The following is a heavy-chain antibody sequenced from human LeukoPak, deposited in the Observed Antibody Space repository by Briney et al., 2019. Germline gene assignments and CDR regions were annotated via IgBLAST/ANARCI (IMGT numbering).Heavy chain of an antibody. CDR2: IYPGDSDA. Sequence: GESLKISCKGSGYSFTNHWIGWVRQMPGKGLEWMGIIYPGDSDARYSPSFQGQVTISADKSISTAYLQWSSLKASDTAMYYCATAYDSSGFFAYWGQGTLVTVSP. V-gene: IGHV5-51*01. CDR1: GYSFTNHW. CDR3: ATAYDSSGFFAY. D-gene: IGHD3-22*01. J-gene: IGHJ4*02.